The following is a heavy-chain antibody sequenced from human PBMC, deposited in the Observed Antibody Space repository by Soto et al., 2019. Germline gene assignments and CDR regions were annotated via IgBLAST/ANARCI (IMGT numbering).Heavy chain of an antibody. D-gene: IGHD1-26*01. CDR1: GYSFTSYW. V-gene: IGHV5-10-1*01. Sequence: GESLKISCKGSGYSFTSYWISWVRQMPGKGLEWMGRIDPSDSYTNYSPSSQGHVTISADKSISTAYLQWSSLKASDTAMYYCARVGYWDYYYYGMDVWGQGTTVTVSS. J-gene: IGHJ6*02. CDR2: IDPSDSYT. CDR3: ARVGYWDYYYYGMDV.